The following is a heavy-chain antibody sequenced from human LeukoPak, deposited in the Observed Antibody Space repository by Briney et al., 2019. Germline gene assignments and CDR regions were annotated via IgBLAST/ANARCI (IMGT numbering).Heavy chain of an antibody. D-gene: IGHD4-17*01. CDR3: AKDLPTTVTTPYFDY. CDR2: ISGSGGST. Sequence: PGGSLRLSCAASGFTFSSYAVSWVRQAPGRGLEWVSAISGSGGSTYYADSVKGRFTISRDNSKNTLYLQMNSLRAEDTAVYYCAKDLPTTVTTPYFDYWGQGTLVTVSS. J-gene: IGHJ4*02. V-gene: IGHV3-23*01. CDR1: GFTFSSYA.